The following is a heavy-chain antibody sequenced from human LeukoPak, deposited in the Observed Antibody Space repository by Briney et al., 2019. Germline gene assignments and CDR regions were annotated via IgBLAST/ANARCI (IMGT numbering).Heavy chain of an antibody. CDR2: IDWDDDK. CDR3: ARNTRSYGDYWFDP. D-gene: IGHD4-17*01. Sequence: ASGPTLVNPTQTLTLTCTFSGFSLSTSGMCVSWIRQPPGKALEWLARIDWDDDKYYSTSLKTRLTISKDTSKNQVVLTMTNMDPVDTATYYCARNTRSYGDYWFDPWGQGTLATVSS. CDR1: GFSLSTSGMC. V-gene: IGHV2-70*11. J-gene: IGHJ5*02.